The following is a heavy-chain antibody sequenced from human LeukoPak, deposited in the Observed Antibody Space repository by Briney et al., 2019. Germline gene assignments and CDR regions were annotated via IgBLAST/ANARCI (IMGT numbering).Heavy chain of an antibody. D-gene: IGHD3-10*01. CDR3: ARVSSAYGSGSYFDY. CDR1: GGSISSSSYY. CDR2: IYYSGST. V-gene: IGHV4-39*07. Sequence: SETLSLTCTVSGGSISSSSYYWGWIRQPPGKGLEWIGSIYYSGSTYYNPSLKSRVTISVDTSKNQFSLKLSSVTAADTAVYYCARVSSAYGSGSYFDYWGQGTLVTVSS. J-gene: IGHJ4*02.